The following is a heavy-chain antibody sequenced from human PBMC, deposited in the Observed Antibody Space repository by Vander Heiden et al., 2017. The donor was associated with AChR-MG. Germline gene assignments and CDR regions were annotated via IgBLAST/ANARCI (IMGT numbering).Heavy chain of an antibody. J-gene: IGHJ5*02. D-gene: IGHD1-7*01. CDR2: ISSSSAYS. Sequence: QVQLAESGGGLVKPGGSLRLSCAASGLPFKDYYMNWVRQAPGKGLEWISSISSSSAYSNYADSVKGRFTISRDNANNTLYLQMNRLRVEDTAVYYCARDRSGGENYFDPWGQGTLVTVSS. V-gene: IGHV3-11*06. CDR3: ARDRSGGENYFDP. CDR1: GLPFKDYY.